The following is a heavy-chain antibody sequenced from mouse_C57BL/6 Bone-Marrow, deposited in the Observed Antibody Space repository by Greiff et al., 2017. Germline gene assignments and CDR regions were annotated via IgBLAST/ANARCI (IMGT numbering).Heavy chain of an antibody. D-gene: IGHD2-2*01. CDR3: ASSTMVTTTGYYFDY. J-gene: IGHJ2*01. Sequence: QVQLQQPGAELVKPGASVKMSCKASGYTFTSYWITWVKQRPGQGLEWIGDIYPGSGSTNYNEKFKSKATLTVDTSSSTAYVQLSSLTSEDSAVYYCASSTMVTTTGYYFDYWGQVTTLTVSS. CDR1: GYTFTSYW. V-gene: IGHV1-55*01. CDR2: IYPGSGST.